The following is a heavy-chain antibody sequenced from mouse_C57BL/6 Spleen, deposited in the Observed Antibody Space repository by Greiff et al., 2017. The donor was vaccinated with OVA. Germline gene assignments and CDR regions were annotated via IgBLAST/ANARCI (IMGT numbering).Heavy chain of an antibody. CDR2: INPNNGGT. V-gene: IGHV1-18*01. Sequence: EVKLMESGPELVKPGASVKIPCKASGYTFTDYNMDWVKQSHGKSLEWIGDINPNNGGTIYNQKFKGKATLTVDKSSSTAYMELRSLTSEDTAVYYCARSYYYGSTYFDYWGQGTTLTVSS. CDR3: ARSYYYGSTYFDY. D-gene: IGHD1-1*01. CDR1: GYTFTDYN. J-gene: IGHJ2*01.